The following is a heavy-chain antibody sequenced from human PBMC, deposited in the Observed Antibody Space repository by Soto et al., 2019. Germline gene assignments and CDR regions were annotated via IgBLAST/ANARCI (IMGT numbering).Heavy chain of an antibody. CDR1: GYSFTNYY. V-gene: IGHV1-46*03. CDR2: SHYSGATP. Sequence: ASVTGSSEAIGYSFTNYYWHWVRQAPGQGVEWMGVSHYSGATPTYPQKFQGSVTMARDTSTSTVYVKLSNLTSEDTAVYYCAVGVPDLANIGSFDYWGQGTLVTVSS. CDR3: AVGVPDLANIGSFDY. J-gene: IGHJ4*02.